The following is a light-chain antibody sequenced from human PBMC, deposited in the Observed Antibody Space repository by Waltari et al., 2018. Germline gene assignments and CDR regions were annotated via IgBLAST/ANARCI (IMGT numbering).Light chain of an antibody. CDR3: AAWDETLNTFL. CDR1: ASNIGRNY. Sequence: QSVLTQPPSASGAPGQTITISCSGGASNIGRNYVYWYQQFPGRAPRLIIHNNDQRPSGVPDRFSGSKSGISGSLAISGLRSDDEADYYCAAWDETLNTFLFGTGTKVAAL. CDR2: NND. J-gene: IGLJ1*01. V-gene: IGLV1-47*01.